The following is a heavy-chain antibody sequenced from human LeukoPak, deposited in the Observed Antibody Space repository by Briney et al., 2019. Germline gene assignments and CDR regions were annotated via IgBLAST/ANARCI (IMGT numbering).Heavy chain of an antibody. Sequence: GGSLRLSCAASGSTFSSYWMHWVRQAPGKGLVWVSRVNSDGSSTNYADSVKGRSTISRDNAKNTLYLQMNSLGAEDTAVYYCAGDYPKGTDNWFDPWGQGTLVTVSS. J-gene: IGHJ5*02. CDR3: AGDYPKGTDNWFDP. D-gene: IGHD1/OR15-1a*01. CDR1: GSTFSSYW. CDR2: VNSDGSST. V-gene: IGHV3-74*01.